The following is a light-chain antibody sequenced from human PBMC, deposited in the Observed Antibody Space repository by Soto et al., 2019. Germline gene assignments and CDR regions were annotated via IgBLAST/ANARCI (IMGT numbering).Light chain of an antibody. CDR3: QQYGSSP. J-gene: IGKJ4*01. V-gene: IGKV3-20*01. CDR2: GAS. Sequence: EIVLTQSPGTLSLSPGERATLSCRASQSVSSSYLAWYQQKPGQAPRLLIYGASSRATGIPDRFSGSGSGTDFPLTISGLEPEDFAVYYGQQYGSSPFGGGTKVEIK. CDR1: QSVSSSY.